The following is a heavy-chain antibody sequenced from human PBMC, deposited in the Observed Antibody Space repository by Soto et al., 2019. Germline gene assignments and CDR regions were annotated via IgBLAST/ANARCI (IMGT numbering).Heavy chain of an antibody. CDR1: GFTFSSCA. Sequence: PGGSLRLSCAASGFTFSSCAMGWVLQAPGKGLEWVSDIIDSGASTYYADSVQGRFTISRDNSKSTLYLQMNSLRAEDTALYYCAKGRSYYYYYGVDVWGQGTTVTVSS. CDR2: IIDSGAST. V-gene: IGHV3-23*01. J-gene: IGHJ6*02. CDR3: AKGRSYYYYYGVDV.